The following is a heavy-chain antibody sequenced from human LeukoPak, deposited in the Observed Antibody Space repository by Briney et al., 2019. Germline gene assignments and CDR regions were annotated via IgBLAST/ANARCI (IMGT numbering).Heavy chain of an antibody. Sequence: SETLSLTCAVSGYSISSGYYWGWIRQPPGKGLEWIGSIYHSGSTYYNPSLKSRVTISVDTSKNQFSLKLSSVTAADTPVYYCGEPLTAPSYYYGWGTLSKVFDYWGQGTLVTVSS. V-gene: IGHV4-38-2*01. D-gene: IGHD3-16*01. J-gene: IGHJ4*02. CDR3: GEPLTAPSYYYGWGTLSKVFDY. CDR1: GYSISSGYY. CDR2: IYHSGST.